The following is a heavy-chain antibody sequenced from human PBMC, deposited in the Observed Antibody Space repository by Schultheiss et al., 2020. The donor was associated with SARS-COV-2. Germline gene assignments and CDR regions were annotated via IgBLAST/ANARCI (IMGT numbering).Heavy chain of an antibody. V-gene: IGHV3-48*01. CDR1: GFTFSSYG. CDR3: AREALLNYYGSGMIDY. J-gene: IGHJ4*02. D-gene: IGHD3-10*01. CDR2: ISSSSSTI. Sequence: GGSLRLSCAASGFTFSSYGMHWVRQAPGKGLEWVSYISSSSSTIYYADSVKGRFTISRDNAKNSLYLQMNSLRAEDTAVYYCAREALLNYYGSGMIDYWGQGTLVTVSS.